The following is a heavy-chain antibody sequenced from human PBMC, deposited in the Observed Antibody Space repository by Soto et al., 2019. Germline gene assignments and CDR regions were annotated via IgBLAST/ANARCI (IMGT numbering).Heavy chain of an antibody. CDR3: AREDILGVRSFDY. J-gene: IGHJ4*02. D-gene: IGHD3-9*01. CDR1: GFTFSGYS. CDR2: ISSGSKTI. Sequence: GVLRLSCAASGFTFSGYSVNWVRQAPGKGLEWVSYISSGSKTIYYAESVKGRFTVSRDNARNSQYLQMNSLRDEDTAVYYCAREDILGVRSFDYWGQGTLVTVSS. V-gene: IGHV3-48*02.